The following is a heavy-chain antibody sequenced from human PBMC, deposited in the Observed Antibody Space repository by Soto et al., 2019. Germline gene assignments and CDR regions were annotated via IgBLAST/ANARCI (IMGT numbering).Heavy chain of an antibody. D-gene: IGHD2-2*01. V-gene: IGHV3-23*01. CDR2: ISGSGGST. J-gene: IGHJ6*03. CDR3: SRRRKADSYYFYMDV. CDR1: GFTFSSYA. Sequence: GGSLRLSCAASGFTFSSYAMSWVRQAPGKGLEWVSAISGSGGSTYYADSVKGRFTISRDNSKNTLYLQMNSLRAEDTAVYYCSRRRKADSYYFYMDVWGKGTTVTVSS.